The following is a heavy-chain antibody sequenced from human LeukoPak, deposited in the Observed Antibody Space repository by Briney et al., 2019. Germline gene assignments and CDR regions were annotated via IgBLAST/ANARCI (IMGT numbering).Heavy chain of an antibody. Sequence: ASVKVSCKASGYTFTGYYMHWVRQAPGQGLEGMGCIKPNSGGTHYGQNFQGRVTMTRETSISTAYMELSRLRSDDTAVYYCARGEDSYCYYGMDVWGQGTTVTVSS. CDR3: ARGEDSYCYYGMDV. D-gene: IGHD3/OR15-3a*01. J-gene: IGHJ6*02. V-gene: IGHV1-2*02. CDR2: IKPNSGGT. CDR1: GYTFTGYY.